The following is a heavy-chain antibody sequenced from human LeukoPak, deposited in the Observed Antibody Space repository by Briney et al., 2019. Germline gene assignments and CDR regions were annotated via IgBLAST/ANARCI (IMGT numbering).Heavy chain of an antibody. CDR1: GFTFSSYE. D-gene: IGHD2-8*01. CDR3: ARDSGNDLYPGVDY. CDR2: ISSSGSTI. J-gene: IGHJ4*02. V-gene: IGHV3-48*03. Sequence: HAGGSLRLSCAASGFTFSSYEMNWVRQAPGKGLEWVSYISSSGSTIYYADSVKGRFTISRDNAKNSLYLQMNSLRAEDTAVYYCARDSGNDLYPGVDYWGQGTLVTVSS.